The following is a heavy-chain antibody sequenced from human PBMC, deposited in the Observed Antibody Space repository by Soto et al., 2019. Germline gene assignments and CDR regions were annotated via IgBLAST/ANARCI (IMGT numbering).Heavy chain of an antibody. V-gene: IGHV4-59*01. CDR1: GGSISPYY. CDR3: GRGGGPLTVPDY. Sequence: SETLSLTCTVSGGSISPYYWSWIRQPPGKGLEYIGYIYYKGSTNYNPSLKSRLTISVDTSKNQFSLKLTSLTAADTAVYYCGRGGGPLTVPDYWGQGTLVTVSS. CDR2: IYYKGST. D-gene: IGHD3-16*01. J-gene: IGHJ4*02.